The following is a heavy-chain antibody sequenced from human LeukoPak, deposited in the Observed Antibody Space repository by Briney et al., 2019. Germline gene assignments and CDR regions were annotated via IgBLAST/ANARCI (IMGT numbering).Heavy chain of an antibody. CDR3: AKDRGGSGKDY. J-gene: IGHJ4*02. V-gene: IGHV3-23*01. D-gene: IGHD3-10*01. Sequence: GGSLRLSCAASGFTFSSSTMSWVRQAPGKGLEWVSAISGSGGSTYYADSVKGRFTISRDNSKNTLYLQMNSLRAEDTAVYYCAKDRGGSGKDYWGQGTLVTVSS. CDR2: ISGSGGST. CDR1: GFTFSSST.